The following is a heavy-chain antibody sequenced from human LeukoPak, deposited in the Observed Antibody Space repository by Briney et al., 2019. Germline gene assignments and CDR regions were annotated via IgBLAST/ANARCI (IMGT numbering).Heavy chain of an antibody. J-gene: IGHJ4*02. CDR1: GFTFSSYG. Sequence: GRSLRLSCAASGFTFSSYGMHWVRQAPGKGLEWVAVIWYDGSNKYYADSVKGRFTISRDNAKNSLYLQMNSLRADDTALYYCARQPFDYWGQGTLVTVSS. CDR2: IWYDGSNK. V-gene: IGHV3-33*01. CDR3: ARQPFDY.